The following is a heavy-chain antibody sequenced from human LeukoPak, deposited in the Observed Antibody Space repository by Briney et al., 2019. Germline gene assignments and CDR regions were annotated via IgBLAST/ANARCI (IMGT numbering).Heavy chain of an antibody. CDR3: ARKLTGSFDI. CDR1: GFTFSNYW. CDR2: INSDGSRA. D-gene: IGHD7-27*01. Sequence: GGSLRLSCAASGFTFSNYWMHWVRQAPGKGLVWVSRINSDGSRATYADSVKGRFTISRDNAKNSLYLQMNSLGAEDTAVYFCARKLTGSFDIWGQGTMVTVSS. V-gene: IGHV3-74*01. J-gene: IGHJ3*02.